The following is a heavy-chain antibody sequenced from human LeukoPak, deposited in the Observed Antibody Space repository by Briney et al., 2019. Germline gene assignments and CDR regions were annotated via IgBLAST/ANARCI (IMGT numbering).Heavy chain of an antibody. V-gene: IGHV3-23*01. Sequence: GGSLRLSCAASGFTFSSNAMSWVRQAPGKGLEWVSGITGSGDNTYYADSVKGRFTISRDNSKNTLYLQMNSLRAEDTAVFYCARRDSGRAFDIWGQGTMVTVSS. CDR1: GFTFSSNA. CDR3: ARRDSGRAFDI. CDR2: ITGSGDNT. J-gene: IGHJ3*02.